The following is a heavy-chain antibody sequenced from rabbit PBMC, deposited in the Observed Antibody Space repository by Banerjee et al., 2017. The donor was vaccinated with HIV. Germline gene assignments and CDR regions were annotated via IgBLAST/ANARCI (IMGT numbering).Heavy chain of an antibody. V-gene: IGHV1S43*01. CDR2: IYTSTGST. Sequence: QQQLEESGGGLVKPGGTLTLTCKASGIDFSSYYMSWGRQAPGKGLELIACIYTSTGSTWYASWVNGRFTISRSTSLNTVTLQMTSLTGADTATYFCARSTSGYDIGDLWGPGTLVTVS. CDR3: ARSTSGYDIGDL. CDR1: GIDFSSYY. J-gene: IGHJ4*01. D-gene: IGHD1-1*01.